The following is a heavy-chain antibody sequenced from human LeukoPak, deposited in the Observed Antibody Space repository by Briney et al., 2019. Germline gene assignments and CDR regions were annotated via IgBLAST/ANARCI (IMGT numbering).Heavy chain of an antibody. CDR1: GFTFSSYA. V-gene: IGHV3-53*01. CDR3: AGTTTVITLTAFDF. Sequence: GGSLRLSCAASGFTFSSYAMSWVRQAPGKGLEWVSIIYSGGSTDYADSVKGRFTISRDNSKNTLYFQMNSLRAEDTAVYYCAGTTTVITLTAFDFWGQGTMVTVSS. D-gene: IGHD4-17*01. J-gene: IGHJ3*01. CDR2: IYSGGST.